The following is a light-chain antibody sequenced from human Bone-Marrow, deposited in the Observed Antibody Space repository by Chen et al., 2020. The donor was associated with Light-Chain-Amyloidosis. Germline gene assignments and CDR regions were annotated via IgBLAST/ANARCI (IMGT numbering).Light chain of an antibody. V-gene: IGLV2-14*01. CDR1: SSDVGAYNY. Sequence: QSALTPPAPVSGSPGQSITIPCTGTSSDVGAYNYVSWYQQHPGKAPKLMIYDVSNRPSGVPYRFSGSKSGNTASLTISGLQAEDEADYHCRAYISSSTLVVFGGGTKLTVL. J-gene: IGLJ2*01. CDR2: DVS. CDR3: RAYISSSTLVV.